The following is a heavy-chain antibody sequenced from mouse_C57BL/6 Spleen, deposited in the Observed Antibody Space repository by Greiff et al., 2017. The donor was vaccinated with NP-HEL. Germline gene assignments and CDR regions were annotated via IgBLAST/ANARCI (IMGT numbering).Heavy chain of an antibody. CDR3: ARHEDGYYAMDY. J-gene: IGHJ4*01. CDR1: GYTFTEYT. V-gene: IGHV1-62-2*01. Sequence: VVESGASVKLSCKASGYTFTEYTIHWVKQRSGQGLEWIGWFYPGSGSIKYNEKFKDKATLTADKSSSTVYMELSRLTSEDSAVYFCARHEDGYYAMDYWGQGTSVTVSS. CDR2: FYPGSGSI.